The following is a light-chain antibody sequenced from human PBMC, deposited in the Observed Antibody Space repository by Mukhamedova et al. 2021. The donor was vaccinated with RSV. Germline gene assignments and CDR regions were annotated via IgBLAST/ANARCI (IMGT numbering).Light chain of an antibody. J-gene: IGLJ2*01. V-gene: IGLV1-40*01. CDR2: GSF. Sequence: GTAPKLLIFGSFNRPSGVPDRFSCSKSGTSASLAITGLQTEDEADYYCQSYDSSLVVFGGGTKLTVL. CDR3: QSYDSSLVV.